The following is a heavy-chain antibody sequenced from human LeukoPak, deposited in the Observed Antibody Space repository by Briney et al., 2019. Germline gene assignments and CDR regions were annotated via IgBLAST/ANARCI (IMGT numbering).Heavy chain of an antibody. Sequence: GGSLRLSCAASGFTFSSYAMSWVRQAPGKGLEWVSAISGSGGSTYYADSVKGRFTISRDNSKNTLYLQMNSLRAEDTAVYYCAKVTQLWLLDYYYGMDAWGQGTTVTVSS. J-gene: IGHJ6*02. CDR3: AKVTQLWLLDYYYGMDA. CDR1: GFTFSSYA. V-gene: IGHV3-23*01. CDR2: ISGSGGST. D-gene: IGHD5-18*01.